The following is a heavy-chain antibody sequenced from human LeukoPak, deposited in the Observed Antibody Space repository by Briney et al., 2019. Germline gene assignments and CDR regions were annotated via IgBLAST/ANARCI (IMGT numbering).Heavy chain of an antibody. V-gene: IGHV3-43*02. D-gene: IGHD2-15*01. CDR3: AKDLVVVAATDFDY. J-gene: IGHJ4*02. CDR1: GFTFDDFA. Sequence: GGSLRLSCAASGFTFDDFAMHWVRQAPGKGLECVSLISGDGGSTYHADSVKGRFSISRDNSKNSLYLQMNSLRVEDTALYYCAKDLVVVAATDFDYWGQGTLVTVSS. CDR2: ISGDGGST.